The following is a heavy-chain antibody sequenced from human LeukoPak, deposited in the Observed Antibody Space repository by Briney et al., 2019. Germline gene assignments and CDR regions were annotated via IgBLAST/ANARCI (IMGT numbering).Heavy chain of an antibody. Sequence: SETLSLTCTVSGGSISSSSYYWGWIRQPPGKGLEWIGSIYYSGSTYYNPSLKSRVTISVDTSKNQFSLKLSSVTAADTAVYYCATYGSGSYYRADWFDPWGQGTLVTVSS. CDR2: IYYSGST. J-gene: IGHJ5*02. D-gene: IGHD3-10*01. V-gene: IGHV4-39*07. CDR1: GGSISSSSYY. CDR3: ATYGSGSYYRADWFDP.